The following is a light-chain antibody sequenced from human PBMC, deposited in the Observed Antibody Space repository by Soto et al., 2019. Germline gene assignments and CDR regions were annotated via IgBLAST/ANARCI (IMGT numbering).Light chain of an antibody. J-gene: IGLJ3*02. CDR2: GNR. CDR1: NSNIGAGYD. CDR3: QSYGSSLSVDWV. V-gene: IGLV1-40*01. Sequence: QSVLTQPPSVSGAPGQRVTISCTGSNSNIGAGYDVHWYQQLPGTAPKLLIYGNRNRPSGVPDRFSGSKSGTSASLAITGLQAEDEADYYCQSYGSSLSVDWVFGGGTKLTVL.